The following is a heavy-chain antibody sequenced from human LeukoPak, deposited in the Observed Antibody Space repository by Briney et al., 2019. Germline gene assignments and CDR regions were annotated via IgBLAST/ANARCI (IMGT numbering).Heavy chain of an antibody. CDR1: GFTFSNYW. J-gene: IGHJ6*03. D-gene: IGHD4-17*01. Sequence: PGGSLRLSRVASGFTFSNYWMHWVRQVPGKGLVWVSRINLDGSTTTYADSVKGRFTISRDNAKNTLYLQMNSLRAEDTALYYCARDKTVSALRRDYMDFWGKGTTVTVSS. CDR2: INLDGSTT. CDR3: ARDKTVSALRRDYMDF. V-gene: IGHV3-74*01.